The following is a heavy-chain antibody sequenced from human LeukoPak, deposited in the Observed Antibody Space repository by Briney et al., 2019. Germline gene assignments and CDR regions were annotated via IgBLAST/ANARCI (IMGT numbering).Heavy chain of an antibody. CDR3: ARYCGGDCYGMDV. J-gene: IGHJ6*02. CDR2: ISGSGDAT. Sequence: GGSLRLSCAASEFTFSRYTMNWVRQAPGKGLEWVSSISGSGDATFYADSVKGRFTISRDNAKNSLYLQMNSLRAEDTAVYYCARYCGGDCYGMDVWGQGTTVTVSS. CDR1: EFTFSRYT. D-gene: IGHD2-21*01. V-gene: IGHV3-21*01.